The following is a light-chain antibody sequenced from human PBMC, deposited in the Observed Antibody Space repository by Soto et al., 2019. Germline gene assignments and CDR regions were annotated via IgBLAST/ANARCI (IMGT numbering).Light chain of an antibody. CDR2: RSD. Sequence: QSVLTQPPSASGTPGQRVTISCSGSSSNIGSNYVSWYQQLPGTTPKLLIYRSDLRPSGVPDRFSGSQSGTSASLAISGPRSEDEGEYYCATWDGNLNSYVFGSGTKVTVL. V-gene: IGLV1-47*01. CDR3: ATWDGNLNSYV. CDR1: SSNIGSNY. J-gene: IGLJ1*01.